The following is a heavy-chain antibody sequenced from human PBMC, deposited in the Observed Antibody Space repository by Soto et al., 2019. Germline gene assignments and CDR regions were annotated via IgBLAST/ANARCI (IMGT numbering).Heavy chain of an antibody. J-gene: IGHJ4*02. CDR1: GFTFSSYA. CDR3: AKDAVAGTRGGLCYFDY. Sequence: VQLVESGGGVVQPGRSLRLSCAASGFTFSSYAMSWVRQAPGKGLEWVSAISGSGGSTYYADSVKGRFTISRDNSKNTLYLQMNSLRAEDTAVYYCAKDAVAGTRGGLCYFDYWGQGTLVTVSS. CDR2: ISGSGGST. V-gene: IGHV3-23*04. D-gene: IGHD6-19*01.